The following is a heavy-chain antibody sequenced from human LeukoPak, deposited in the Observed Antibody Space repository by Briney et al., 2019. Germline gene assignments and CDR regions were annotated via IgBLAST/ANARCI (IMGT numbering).Heavy chain of an antibody. CDR2: INHSGST. CDR1: GGSISSSSYY. V-gene: IGHV4-39*07. J-gene: IGHJ6*02. Sequence: SETLSLTCTVSGGSISSSSYYWGWIRQPPGKGLEWIGEINHSGSTNYNPSLKSRVTISVDTSKNQFSLKLSSVTAADTAVYYCARDKAGTMVRGVINGMDVWGQGTTVTVSS. CDR3: ARDKAGTMVRGVINGMDV. D-gene: IGHD3-10*01.